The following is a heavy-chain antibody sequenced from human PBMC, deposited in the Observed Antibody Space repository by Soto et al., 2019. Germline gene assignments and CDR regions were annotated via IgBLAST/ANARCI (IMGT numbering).Heavy chain of an antibody. CDR3: AHRPRGFTYFFDY. V-gene: IGHV2-5*02. CDR2: LYWDDDE. CDR1: GFSLSTRGVG. J-gene: IGHJ4*02. Sequence: QITLNESGTTLVKPTQTLTLTCTFSGFSLSTRGVGVGWIRQPPGKALEWLALLYWDDDERYSPSLMSRLTITKDNSKNQVFLTMTNVDPVDTATYYCAHRPRGFTYFFDYWGQGTLVTVSS.